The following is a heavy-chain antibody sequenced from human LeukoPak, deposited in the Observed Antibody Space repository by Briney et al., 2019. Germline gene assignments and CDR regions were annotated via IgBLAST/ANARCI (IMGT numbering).Heavy chain of an antibody. D-gene: IGHD3-3*01. CDR3: ASESVFGVVIIRSDP. Sequence: GGSLRLPCAASGFTFSSYGMSWVRQAPGKGLEWVSAISGSGGSTYYADSVKGRFTISRDNSKNTLYLQMNSLRAEDTAVYYCASESVFGVVIIRSDPWGQGTLVTVSS. V-gene: IGHV3-23*01. J-gene: IGHJ5*02. CDR2: ISGSGGST. CDR1: GFTFSSYG.